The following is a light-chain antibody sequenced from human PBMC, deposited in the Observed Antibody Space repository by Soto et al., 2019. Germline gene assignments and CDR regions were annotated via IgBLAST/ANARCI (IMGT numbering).Light chain of an antibody. CDR1: QSVNIY. Sequence: DIVVTQSPGTLSLSPGQRATLSCRASQSVNIYLAWYQQKPGQAPGLLIYDASNRATGIPARFSGSGSGTDFTLTITSLEPEDFAVYYCQQRVDWPITFGQGTRLEIK. CDR3: QQRVDWPIT. CDR2: DAS. V-gene: IGKV3-11*01. J-gene: IGKJ5*01.